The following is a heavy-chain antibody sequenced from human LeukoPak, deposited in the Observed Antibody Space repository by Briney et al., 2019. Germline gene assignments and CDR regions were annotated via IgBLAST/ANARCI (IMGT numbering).Heavy chain of an antibody. CDR1: GYTFTGCY. CDR3: ARGQGYSYGFYYYYGMDV. CDR2: INPNGGGT. Sequence: GASVKVSCKASGYTFTGCYMHWVRQAPGQGLEWMGWINPNGGGTNYAQKFQGRVTMTRDTSISTAYMELSRLRSDDTAVYYCARGQGYSYGFYYYYGMDVWGQGTTVTVSS. J-gene: IGHJ6*02. V-gene: IGHV1-2*02. D-gene: IGHD5-18*01.